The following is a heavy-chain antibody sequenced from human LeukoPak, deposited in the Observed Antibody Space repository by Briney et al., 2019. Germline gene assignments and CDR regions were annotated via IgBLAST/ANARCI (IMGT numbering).Heavy chain of an antibody. CDR2: INPNSGGT. CDR3: ARGELRYFDWLLDYYFDY. CDR1: GYTFTGYY. J-gene: IGHJ4*02. V-gene: IGHV1-2*02. D-gene: IGHD3-9*01. Sequence: ASVKVSCKASGYTFTGYYMHWVRQAPGQGLEWMGWINPNSGGTNYAQKFQGRVTMTRDTSISTAYMELSRLRSDDTAVYYFARGELRYFDWLLDYYFDYWGQGTLVTVSS.